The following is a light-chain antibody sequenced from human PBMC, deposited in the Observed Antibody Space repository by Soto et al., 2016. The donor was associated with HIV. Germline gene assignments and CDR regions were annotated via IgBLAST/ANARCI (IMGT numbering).Light chain of an antibody. CDR2: KAS. Sequence: DILMTQSPSTLSASVGDRVTITCRASQSISTWLAWYQQKPGKAPKLLIYKASTLETGVPSRFSGSASGTEFTLTISSLQPDDFATYYCQQYYTYTFGLGTKVDIK. V-gene: IGKV1-5*03. CDR3: QQYYTYT. J-gene: IGKJ1*01. CDR1: QSISTW.